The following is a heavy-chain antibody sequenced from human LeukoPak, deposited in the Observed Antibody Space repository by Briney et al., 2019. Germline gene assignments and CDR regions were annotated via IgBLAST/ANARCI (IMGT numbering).Heavy chain of an antibody. CDR1: GFTFDDYA. Sequence: PGRSLRLSCAASGFTFDDYAMHWVRQAPGKGLEWVSGISWNSGSIGYADSVKGRFTISRDNAKNSLYLQMNSLRAEDTALYYCAKDRAGYFDWLGFFDYWGQGTLVTVSS. CDR3: AKDRAGYFDWLGFFDY. D-gene: IGHD3-9*01. J-gene: IGHJ4*02. CDR2: ISWNSGSI. V-gene: IGHV3-9*01.